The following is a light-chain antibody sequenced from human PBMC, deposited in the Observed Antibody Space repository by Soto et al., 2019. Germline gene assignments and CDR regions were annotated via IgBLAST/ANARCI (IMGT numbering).Light chain of an antibody. Sequence: QSVLTQPASVSWSPGQSITISCTGTSSDVGGYNYVSWYQQHPGKAPKLMIYEVSNRPSGVSHRFSGSKSGNTASLTISGLQAEDEADYYCSSYTSSSTYVFGTGTKVTVL. CDR1: SSDVGGYNY. V-gene: IGLV2-14*01. CDR3: SSYTSSSTYV. J-gene: IGLJ1*01. CDR2: EVS.